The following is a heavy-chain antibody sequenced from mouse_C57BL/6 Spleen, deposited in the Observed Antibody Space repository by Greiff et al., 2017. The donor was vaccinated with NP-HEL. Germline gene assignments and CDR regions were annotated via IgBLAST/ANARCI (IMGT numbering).Heavy chain of an antibody. CDR1: GFSLPSYG. CDR2: IWSGGSP. D-gene: IGHD2-3*01. Sequence: VQRVESGPGLVQPSQSLSITCTVSGFSLPSYGVHWVRQSPGKGLEWLGVIWSGGSPDYNAAFISRLSISKDNSKSQVFFKMNSLQADDTAIYYCASLYDYFDYWGQGTTLTVSS. J-gene: IGHJ2*01. V-gene: IGHV2-2*01. CDR3: ASLYDYFDY.